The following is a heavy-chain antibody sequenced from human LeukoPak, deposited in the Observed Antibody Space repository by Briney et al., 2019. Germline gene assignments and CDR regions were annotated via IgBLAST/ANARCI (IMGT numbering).Heavy chain of an antibody. D-gene: IGHD3-10*01. CDR3: ARTGSRPRPYNWFDP. J-gene: IGHJ5*02. Sequence: RGESLKISCKGSGYSFTSYWIGWVRQMPGKGLEWMGIIYPGDSDTRYSPSFQGQVTISADKSISTAYLQWSSLKASDTAMYYCARTGSRPRPYNWFDPWGQGTLVTVSS. CDR2: IYPGDSDT. V-gene: IGHV5-51*01. CDR1: GYSFTSYW.